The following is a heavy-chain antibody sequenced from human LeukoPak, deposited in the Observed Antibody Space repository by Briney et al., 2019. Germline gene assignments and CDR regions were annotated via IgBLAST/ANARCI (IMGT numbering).Heavy chain of an antibody. CDR2: IHYDGSDK. Sequence: GGSLRLSCAASGFTFSSYGTHWVRQAPGKGLEWVAFIHYDGSDKYYADSVKGRFTISRDNPKNSLYLQMNSLRADDTAVYYCTRDTDGSLDYWGQGILVTVAS. CDR3: TRDTDGSLDY. D-gene: IGHD1-26*01. CDR1: GFTFSSYG. V-gene: IGHV3-30*02. J-gene: IGHJ4*02.